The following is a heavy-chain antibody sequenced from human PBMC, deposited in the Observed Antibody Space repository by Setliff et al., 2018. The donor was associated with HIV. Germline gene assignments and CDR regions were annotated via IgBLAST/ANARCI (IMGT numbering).Heavy chain of an antibody. Sequence: PGGSLRLSCVASGLPFYNYWMTWLRRAPGRGLEWVANIKQDGSDMHYIESVKGRFTIFRDNAKNSVFLQMNSLRAEETGVYYCATQTGFYNSHWYDYWGQGTIVTVSS. D-gene: IGHD6-13*01. CDR2: IKQDGSDM. CDR3: ATQTGFYNSHWYDY. V-gene: IGHV3-7*01. J-gene: IGHJ4*02. CDR1: GLPFYNYW.